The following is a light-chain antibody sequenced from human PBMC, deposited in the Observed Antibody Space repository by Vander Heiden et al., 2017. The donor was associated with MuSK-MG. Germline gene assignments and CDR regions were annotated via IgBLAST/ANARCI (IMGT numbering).Light chain of an antibody. V-gene: IGLV3-21*01. CDR2: YNS. J-gene: IGLJ1*01. CDR3: QVWESGSDHYV. CDR1: GLGRKG. Sequence: SYVLTQAPSVSVAHGQTAAISCEGYGLGRKGVHWYQLRPGQPPVLVISYNSDRPSGIPERFSGSKSGNTATLTISGVEAGDEADYYCQVWESGSDHYVFGSGTTVTVL.